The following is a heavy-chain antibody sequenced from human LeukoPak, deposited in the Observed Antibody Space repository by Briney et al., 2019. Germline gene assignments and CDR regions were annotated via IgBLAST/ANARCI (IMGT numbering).Heavy chain of an antibody. CDR1: GFTSSNAW. CDR2: IKSKTDGGTT. D-gene: IGHD2-15*01. CDR3: TTDRCSGGSCYPDYYYMDV. J-gene: IGHJ6*03. Sequence: GGSLRLSCAASGFTSSNAWMSWVRQAPGKGLEWVGRIKSKTDGGTTDYAAPVKGRFTISRDDSKNTLYLQMNSLKTEDTAVYYCTTDRCSGGSCYPDYYYMDVWGKGTTVTVSS. V-gene: IGHV3-15*01.